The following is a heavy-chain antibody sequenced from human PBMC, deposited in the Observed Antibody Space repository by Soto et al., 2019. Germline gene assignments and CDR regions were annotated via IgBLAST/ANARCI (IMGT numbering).Heavy chain of an antibody. CDR2: IYSSGST. Sequence: DTLSPTFTVSGCSVISSSYYWGWIRQPPGKGLEWIGSIYSSGSTYYNPSLKSRVTISVDTSKNQFSLKLSSVTAADTAVHYCATPVSSGYQAFEVWGQGTMVTVS. CDR1: GCSVISSSYY. D-gene: IGHD3-22*01. CDR3: ATPVSSGYQAFEV. J-gene: IGHJ3*01. V-gene: IGHV4-39*01.